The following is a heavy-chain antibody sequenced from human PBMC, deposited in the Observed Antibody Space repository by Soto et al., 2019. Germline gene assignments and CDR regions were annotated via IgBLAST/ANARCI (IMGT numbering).Heavy chain of an antibody. CDR1: GGSISSSSYY. J-gene: IGHJ5*02. Sequence: SETLSLTCTVSGGSISSSSYYWGWIRQPPGKGLEWIGSIYYSGSTYYNPSLKSRVTISVDTSKNQFSLKLSSVTTADTAVYYCARHSEMATMYNWFDPWGQGTLVTVSS. D-gene: IGHD5-12*01. CDR2: IYYSGST. CDR3: ARHSEMATMYNWFDP. V-gene: IGHV4-39*01.